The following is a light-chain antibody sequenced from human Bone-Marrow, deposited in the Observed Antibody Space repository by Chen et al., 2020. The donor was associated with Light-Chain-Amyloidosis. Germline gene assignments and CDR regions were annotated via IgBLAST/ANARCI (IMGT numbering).Light chain of an antibody. V-gene: IGLV1-40*01. CDR2: GNT. CDR1: TSNIGAGYG. J-gene: IGLJ2*01. Sequence: QSVLTQPPSVSGAPGQRVTISCTGSTSNIGAGYGVHWYQQVPGTAPKLLIYGNTNRPSGVPVRFSASKSGTSASLAITGLQAEDDADYYCQSYDSSLSSSVFGGGTKLTVL. CDR3: QSYDSSLSSSV.